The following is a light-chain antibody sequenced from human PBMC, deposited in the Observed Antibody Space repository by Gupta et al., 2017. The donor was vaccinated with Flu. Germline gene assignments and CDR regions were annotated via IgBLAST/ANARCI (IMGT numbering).Light chain of an antibody. CDR2: QCS. Sequence: VTLGQPASISGRSSQSLVYSDGNTYLHWFQHRPGQSPRRLIYQCSHRESGVPDRFSGRGSGTDFTLKISRVEVEDVRLYYCRQGERWPWAFSQGTKVETK. V-gene: IGKV2-30*01. J-gene: IGKJ1*01. CDR1: QSLVYSDGNTY. CDR3: RQGERWPWA.